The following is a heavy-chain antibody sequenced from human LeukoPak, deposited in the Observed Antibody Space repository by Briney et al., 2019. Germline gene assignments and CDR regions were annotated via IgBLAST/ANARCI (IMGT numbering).Heavy chain of an antibody. Sequence: SETLSLTCTVSGGSISSSSYYWGWIRQPPGKGLEWIGSIYYSGSTYYNPSLKSRVTISVDTSKNQFSLKLSSVIAVDTAVYYCASKSLRGELGSDFRHWGQGTLVTVSS. V-gene: IGHV4-39*07. CDR1: GGSISSSSYY. D-gene: IGHD1-26*01. CDR3: ASKSLRGELGSDFRH. J-gene: IGHJ1*01. CDR2: IYYSGST.